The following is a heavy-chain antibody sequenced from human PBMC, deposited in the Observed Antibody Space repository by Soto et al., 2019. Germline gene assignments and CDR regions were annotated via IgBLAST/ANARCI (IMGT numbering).Heavy chain of an antibody. CDR3: ARDPAAGYCSGGSCHSGPFDY. V-gene: IGHV3-21*01. Sequence: GGSLRLSCAASGFTFSSYSMNWVRQAPGKGLEWVSSISSSSSYIYYADSVKGRFTISRDNAKNSLYLQMNSLTAEDTAVYYCARDPAAGYCSGGSCHSGPFDYWGQGTLVTVSS. CDR1: GFTFSSYS. CDR2: ISSSSSYI. D-gene: IGHD2-15*01. J-gene: IGHJ4*02.